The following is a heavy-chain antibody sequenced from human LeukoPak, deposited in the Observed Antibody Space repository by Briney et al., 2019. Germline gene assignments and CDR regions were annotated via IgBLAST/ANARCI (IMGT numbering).Heavy chain of an antibody. J-gene: IGHJ4*02. Sequence: GGSLRLSCAASGFTFSSYARSWVRQSPGKGLEWVSAISGSGGSTYYADSVKGRFTISRDNSKNTLYLQMNSLRAEDTAVYYCAKDLDYDFWSGPQFDYWGQGTLVTVSS. CDR2: ISGSGGST. CDR1: GFTFSSYA. V-gene: IGHV3-23*01. D-gene: IGHD3-3*01. CDR3: AKDLDYDFWSGPQFDY.